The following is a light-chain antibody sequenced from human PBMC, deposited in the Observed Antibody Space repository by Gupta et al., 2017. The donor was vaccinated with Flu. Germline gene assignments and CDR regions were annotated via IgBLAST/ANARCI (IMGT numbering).Light chain of an antibody. CDR2: AAS. Sequence: IKNYLNWYQQKPGQAPKVLIYAASKLQSRVPSRFSGGGSETNFTLTINSLQPEDLATYFCQQSYNSPYSFGQGSKVEIK. CDR1: IKNY. J-gene: IGKJ2*03. V-gene: IGKV1-39*01. CDR3: QQSYNSPYS.